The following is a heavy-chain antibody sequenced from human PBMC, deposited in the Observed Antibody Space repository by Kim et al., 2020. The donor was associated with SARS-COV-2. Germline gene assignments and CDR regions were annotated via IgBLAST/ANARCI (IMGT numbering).Heavy chain of an antibody. CDR2: INPNTGDT. J-gene: IGHJ4*02. CDR3: ARRGWLQLVLGFDY. D-gene: IGHD6-13*01. CDR1: GYTFTGYS. V-gene: IGHV1-2*06. Sequence: ASVKVSCKASGYTFTGYSMDWVRQAPGQGLEWMGRINPNTGDTNYAQKFRGRVTMTRDTSISTAYMEVTSLRSDDTAVYYCARRGWLQLVLGFDYLGQGT.